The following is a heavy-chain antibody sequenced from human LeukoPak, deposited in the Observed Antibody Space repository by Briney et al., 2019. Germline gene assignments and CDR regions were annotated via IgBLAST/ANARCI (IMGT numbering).Heavy chain of an antibody. V-gene: IGHV3-48*01. CDR1: GFTVSGYS. D-gene: IGHD3-16*01. Sequence: GGSLRLSCVVSGFTVSGYSMNWVRQAPGKGLEWVAYLRYNGETKYYADSVKGRFTISRDNSRNALYLQLSSLRAEDTAVFFCARGGETASTKWSMIDYWGQGTLVTV. CDR2: LRYNGETK. CDR3: ARGGETASTKWSMIDY. J-gene: IGHJ4*02.